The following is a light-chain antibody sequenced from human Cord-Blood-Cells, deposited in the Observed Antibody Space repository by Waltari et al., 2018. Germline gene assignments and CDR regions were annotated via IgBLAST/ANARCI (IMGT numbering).Light chain of an antibody. J-gene: IGKJ1*01. CDR1: QGISSW. Sequence: DIQMTQSPSSVSPSVGDRVTITCRASQGISSWLAWYQQKPGKAPKLLIYAASSLQSGVPTRCSCSGSWTDITLTIRSLQSEDYATYYCQQANSFATFGQGAKLEI. V-gene: IGKV1-12*01. CDR3: QQANSFAT. CDR2: AAS.